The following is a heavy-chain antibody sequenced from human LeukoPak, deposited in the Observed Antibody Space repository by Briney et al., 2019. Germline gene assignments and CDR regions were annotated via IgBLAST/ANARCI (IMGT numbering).Heavy chain of an antibody. Sequence: PGGSLRLSCAAYGFTFSSYSMNWVRQAPGKGLVWVSSISSSSSFIYYADSVRGRFTISRDNAKNSLYLQMNSLRAEDTAVSYCARGEEWELVDDTFDSWGQGTMVTVSS. D-gene: IGHD1-26*01. CDR3: ARGEEWELVDDTFDS. CDR2: ISSSSSFI. V-gene: IGHV3-21*01. J-gene: IGHJ3*02. CDR1: GFTFSSYS.